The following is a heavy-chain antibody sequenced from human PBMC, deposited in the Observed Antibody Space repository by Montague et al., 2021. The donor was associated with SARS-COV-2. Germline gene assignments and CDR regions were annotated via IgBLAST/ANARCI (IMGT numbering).Heavy chain of an antibody. CDR3: AREDRWNWFDP. CDR1: GGSISSDY. D-gene: IGHD5-24*01. J-gene: IGHJ5*02. CDR2: IYYRGTT. V-gene: IGHV4-59*01. Sequence: SETLSLTCSVSGGSISSDYWSWIRQSPGKGLEWVGYIYYRGTTNYNPSLKSRVTFSVDTSKNQFPLELISVTAADTAVYFCAREDRWNWFDPWGQGVLVAVSS.